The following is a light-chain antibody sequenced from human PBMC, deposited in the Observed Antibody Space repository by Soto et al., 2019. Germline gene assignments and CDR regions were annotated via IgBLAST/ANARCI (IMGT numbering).Light chain of an antibody. Sequence: QSALTQPRSVSGSPGQSVTISCTGTSSDVGGYNYVSWYQQHPGKAPKVMIYDVSKRPSGVPDRFSGSKSGNTASLTISGLQAEDEADYYCCSYAGSYTSRVFGGGTKLIVL. CDR1: SSDVGGYNY. CDR2: DVS. V-gene: IGLV2-11*01. J-gene: IGLJ2*01. CDR3: CSYAGSYTSRV.